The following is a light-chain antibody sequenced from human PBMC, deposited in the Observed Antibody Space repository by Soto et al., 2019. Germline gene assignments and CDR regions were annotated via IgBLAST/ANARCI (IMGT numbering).Light chain of an antibody. J-gene: IGLJ3*02. CDR1: SSDVGGYNY. CDR2: DVS. CDR3: SSYTGSITWV. Sequence: QSALPQPASVSGSPGQSITISCTGTSSDVGGYNYVSWYQQHPGKDPKLIIYDVSNRPSGVSNRFSGSKSGNTASLTISGLQAEDEADYYCSSYTGSITWVFGGGTKATV. V-gene: IGLV2-14*01.